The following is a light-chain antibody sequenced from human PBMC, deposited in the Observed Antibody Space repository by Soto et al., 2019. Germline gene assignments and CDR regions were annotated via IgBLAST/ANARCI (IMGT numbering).Light chain of an antibody. J-gene: IGKJ2*01. CDR2: GAS. V-gene: IGKV3-15*01. CDR1: QSVSSN. CDR3: QHLYT. Sequence: EIVMTQSPATLSVSPGERATLSCRASQSVSSNLAWYQQKPGQAPRLLIYGASTRATGIPARFSGSGSGTEFTLTISILQYEDFAVYYCQHLYTFGQGTKLAIK.